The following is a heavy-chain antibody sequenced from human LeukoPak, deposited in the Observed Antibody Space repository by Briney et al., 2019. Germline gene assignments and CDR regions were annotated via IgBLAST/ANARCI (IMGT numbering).Heavy chain of an antibody. V-gene: IGHV3-30*04. CDR3: ARGQLVPRYFDY. D-gene: IGHD6-13*01. CDR1: GFTFSSYA. CDR2: ISYDGSNK. J-gene: IGHJ4*02. Sequence: PGRYLRLSCAASGFTFSSYAMHWVRQAPGKGLEWVAVISYDGSNKYYADSVKGRFTISRDNSKNTLYLQMNSLRAEDTAVYYCARGQLVPRYFDYWGQGTLVTVSS.